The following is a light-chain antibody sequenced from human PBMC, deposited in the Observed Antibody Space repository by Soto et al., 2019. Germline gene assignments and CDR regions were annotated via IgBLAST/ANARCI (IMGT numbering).Light chain of an antibody. Sequence: VLTQPPSASGTPGQRVTISCSGSSSNIGSDTVNWYQQLPGTAPKLLIHRSNQRPSGVPGRFSGSKSGTSASLAISGLQPEDEADYHCASWDASLNGWVFGRGTKLTVL. CDR3: ASWDASLNGWV. CDR2: RSN. J-gene: IGLJ3*02. V-gene: IGLV1-44*01. CDR1: SSNIGSDT.